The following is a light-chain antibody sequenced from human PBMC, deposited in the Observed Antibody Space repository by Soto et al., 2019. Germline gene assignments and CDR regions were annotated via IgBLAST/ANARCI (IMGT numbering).Light chain of an antibody. Sequence: QSVLTQPASVSGSPGQSITISCNGTSSDVGGYKYVSWYQQHPGKAPKLMIYEVSNRPSGVSNRFSGSKSGNTASLTISGLQAEDEADYYRSSYTSSSPPYVFGTGTKLTVL. CDR1: SSDVGGYKY. CDR3: SSYTSSSPPYV. CDR2: EVS. V-gene: IGLV2-14*01. J-gene: IGLJ1*01.